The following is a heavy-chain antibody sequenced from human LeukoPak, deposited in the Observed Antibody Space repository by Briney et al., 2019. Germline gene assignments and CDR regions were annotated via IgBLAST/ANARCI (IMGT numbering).Heavy chain of an antibody. CDR2: IYSGDST. CDR1: GFTVSSNY. J-gene: IGHJ3*02. D-gene: IGHD3-10*01. CDR3: TRDALWFGELLYGERAFDI. V-gene: IGHV3-66*01. Sequence: GGSLRLSCAASGFTVSSNYMSWVRQAPGKGLEWVSVIYSGDSTYYADSVKGRFTISRDNSKNTLYLQMNSLRAEDTAVYYCTRDALWFGELLYGERAFDIWGQGTMVTVSS.